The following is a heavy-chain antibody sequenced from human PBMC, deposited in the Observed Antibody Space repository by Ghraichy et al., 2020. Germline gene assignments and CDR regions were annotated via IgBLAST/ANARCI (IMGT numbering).Heavy chain of an antibody. J-gene: IGHJ4*02. CDR2: INHSGST. CDR1: GGSFSGYY. Sequence: SETLSLTCAVYGGSFSGYYWSWIRQPPGKGLEWIGEINHSGSTNYNPSLKSRVTISVDTSKNQFSLKLSSVTAADTAVYYCATNPCGGDCSYYFDYWGQGTLVTVSS. V-gene: IGHV4-34*01. D-gene: IGHD2-21*02. CDR3: ATNPCGGDCSYYFDY.